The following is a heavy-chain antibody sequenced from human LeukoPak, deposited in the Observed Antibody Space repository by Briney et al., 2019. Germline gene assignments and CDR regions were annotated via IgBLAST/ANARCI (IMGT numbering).Heavy chain of an antibody. CDR2: IIPIFGTA. CDR1: GGTFSSYA. D-gene: IGHD1-26*01. V-gene: IGHV1-69*05. CDR3: ARNTYSGSSS. J-gene: IGHJ5*02. Sequence: SVKVSCKASGGTFSSYAIRWVRQAPGQGLEWMGGIIPIFGTANYAQKFQGRVTITTDESTSTAYMELSSLRSEDTAVYYCARNTYSGSSSWGQGTLVTVSS.